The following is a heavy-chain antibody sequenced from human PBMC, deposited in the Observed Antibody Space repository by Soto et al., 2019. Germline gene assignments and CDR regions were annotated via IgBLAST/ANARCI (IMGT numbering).Heavy chain of an antibody. Sequence: ASVKVSCKASGYTFTSYAMHWVRQAPGQWLEWMGWINAGNGNTKYSQKFQGRVTITRDTSASTAYMELSSLRSEDTAVYYCATPREGYCSSTSCPFDYWGQGTLVTVSS. CDR3: ATPREGYCSSTSCPFDY. V-gene: IGHV1-3*01. D-gene: IGHD2-2*01. CDR1: GYTFTSYA. CDR2: INAGNGNT. J-gene: IGHJ4*02.